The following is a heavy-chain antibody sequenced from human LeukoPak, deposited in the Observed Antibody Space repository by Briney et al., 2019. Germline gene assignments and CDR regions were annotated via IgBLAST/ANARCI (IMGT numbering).Heavy chain of an antibody. CDR1: GFTFSSYS. Sequence: GGSLRLSCAASGFTFSSYSMNWVRQAPGKGLEWVSYISSSSSYIYYADSVKGRFTISRDNAKNSLYLQMNSLRAEDTAVYYCARGLTTVTPYYFDYWGQGTLVTVSS. J-gene: IGHJ4*02. D-gene: IGHD4-17*01. V-gene: IGHV3-21*05. CDR2: ISSSSSYI. CDR3: ARGLTTVTPYYFDY.